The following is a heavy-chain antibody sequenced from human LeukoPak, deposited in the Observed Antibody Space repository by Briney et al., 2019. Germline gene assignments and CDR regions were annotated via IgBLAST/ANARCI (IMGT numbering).Heavy chain of an antibody. CDR2: ISGNAVTT. D-gene: IGHD2-8*02. CDR1: GFTFSTYG. Sequence: GGSLRLSCAASGFTFSTYGMSWVRQAPGKGLEWVSGISGNAVTTYYADSVKGRFTISRDNSKNTLFLQMNSLRAEDTAVYYCAKGPLVTFDIWGQGTMVTVSS. CDR3: AKGPLVTFDI. V-gene: IGHV3-23*01. J-gene: IGHJ3*02.